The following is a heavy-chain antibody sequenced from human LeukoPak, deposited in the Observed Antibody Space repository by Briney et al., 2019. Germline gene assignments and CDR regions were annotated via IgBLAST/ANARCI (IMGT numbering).Heavy chain of an antibody. CDR1: GYTFTGYY. J-gene: IGHJ4*02. D-gene: IGHD6-6*01. Sequence: ASVKVSCKASGYTFTGYYMHWVRQAPGQRLEGMGWINPNSGGTNYAQKFQGRVTMTRDTSISTAYMELSRLRSDDTAVYYCARSDRAARPFDYWGQGTLVTVSS. CDR3: ARSDRAARPFDY. CDR2: INPNSGGT. V-gene: IGHV1-2*02.